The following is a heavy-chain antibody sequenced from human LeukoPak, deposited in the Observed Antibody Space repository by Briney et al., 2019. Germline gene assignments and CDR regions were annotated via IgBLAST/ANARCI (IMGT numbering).Heavy chain of an antibody. CDR3: AKDHVDTAMAYYYYGMDV. Sequence: GGSLRLSCAASGFTFSSYAMSWVRQAPGKGLEWVSAISGSGGSTYYADSVKGRFTISRDNSKNTLYLQMNSLRAEDTAVYYCAKDHVDTAMAYYYYGMDVWGQGTTVTVSS. J-gene: IGHJ6*02. V-gene: IGHV3-23*01. D-gene: IGHD5-18*01. CDR2: ISGSGGST. CDR1: GFTFSSYA.